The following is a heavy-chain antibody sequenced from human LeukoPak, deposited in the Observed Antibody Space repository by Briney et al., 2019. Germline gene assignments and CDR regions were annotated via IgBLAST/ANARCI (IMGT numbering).Heavy chain of an antibody. J-gene: IGHJ5*02. Sequence: SETLSLACTVSGGSISSGGYYWSWIRQPPGKGLEWIGYIYHSESTYYNPSLKSRVTISVDRSKNQFSLKLSSVTAADTAVYYCARGDFYIAAAGTTRFDPWGQGTLVTVSS. V-gene: IGHV4-30-2*01. D-gene: IGHD6-13*01. CDR2: IYHSEST. CDR1: GGSISSGGYY. CDR3: ARGDFYIAAAGTTRFDP.